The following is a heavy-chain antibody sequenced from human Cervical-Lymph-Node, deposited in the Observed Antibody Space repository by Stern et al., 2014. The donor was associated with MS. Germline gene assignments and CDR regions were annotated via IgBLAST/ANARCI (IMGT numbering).Heavy chain of an antibody. Sequence: QVQLVQSGAEVKKPGASVKVSCKTSGYTFTAKYLHWIRQAPGQGLEWMGWINPDTGGTRYAHNFQGRVPMTSDRSITTAYMELSSLRSDDTAVFFCARDSGRSGWYDDFDYWGQGTLVVVSP. D-gene: IGHD6-19*01. CDR2: INPDTGGT. CDR3: ARDSGRSGWYDDFDY. CDR1: GYTFTAKY. J-gene: IGHJ4*02. V-gene: IGHV1-2*02.